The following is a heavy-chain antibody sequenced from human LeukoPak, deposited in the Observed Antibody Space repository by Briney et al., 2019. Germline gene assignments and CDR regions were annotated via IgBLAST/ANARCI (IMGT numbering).Heavy chain of an antibody. CDR2: IWYDGSNK. Sequence: PGRSLRLSCAASGFTFGSYGMHWVRQAPGKGLEWVAVIWYDGSNKYYADSVKGRFTISRDNSKNTLYLQMNSLRAEDTAVYYSAKDQMRLRSYYYMDVWGKGTTVTVSS. D-gene: IGHD6-25*01. V-gene: IGHV3-33*06. CDR3: AKDQMRLRSYYYMDV. CDR1: GFTFGSYG. J-gene: IGHJ6*03.